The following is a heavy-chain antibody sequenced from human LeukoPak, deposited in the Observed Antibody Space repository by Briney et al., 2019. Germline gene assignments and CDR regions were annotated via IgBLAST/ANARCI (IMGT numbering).Heavy chain of an antibody. D-gene: IGHD3-10*01. J-gene: IGHJ4*02. CDR3: ARGENGSFDR. Sequence: GGSLRLSCAASGVTFEDYYLSWIRQAPGKGLEWISYISDTGGDKFYADPVKGRFIISRDNARNSVYMEMNDLIAEDTAFYYCARGENGSFDRWGQGTLVIVSS. V-gene: IGHV3-11*01. CDR1: GVTFEDYY. CDR2: ISDTGGDK.